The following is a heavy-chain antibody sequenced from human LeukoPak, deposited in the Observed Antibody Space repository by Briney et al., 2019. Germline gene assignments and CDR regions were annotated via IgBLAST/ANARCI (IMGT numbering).Heavy chain of an antibody. V-gene: IGHV3-21*01. J-gene: IGHJ5*02. D-gene: IGHD3-10*01. CDR2: ISSSSSYI. CDR1: GFTFSSYS. Sequence: GGSLRLSCAASGFTFSSYSMNWVRQAPGKGLEWVPSISSSSSYIYYADSVKGRFTISRDNAKNSLYLQMNSLRAEDTAVYYCARDFKVRGQTVNWFDPWGQGTLVTVSS. CDR3: ARDFKVRGQTVNWFDP.